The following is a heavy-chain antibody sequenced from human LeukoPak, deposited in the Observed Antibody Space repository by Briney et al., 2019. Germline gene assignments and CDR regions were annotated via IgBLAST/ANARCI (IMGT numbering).Heavy chain of an antibody. CDR3: AKEGYSHTSNYFDN. CDR2: ISGDGVST. V-gene: IGHV3-43*02. Sequence: TGGSLRLSCAASGFMLDDSAMHWVRQAPRKGVGGGSVISGDGVSTFYADSMKGRFTISREKSKTSLSLQMDSMTTEDTALYYCAKEGYSHTSNYFDNWGQGILVTVSS. D-gene: IGHD2-15*01. J-gene: IGHJ4*02. CDR1: GFMLDDSA.